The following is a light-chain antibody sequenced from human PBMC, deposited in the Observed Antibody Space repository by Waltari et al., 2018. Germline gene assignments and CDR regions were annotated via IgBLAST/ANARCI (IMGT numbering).Light chain of an antibody. V-gene: IGKV3-20*01. J-gene: IGKJ4*01. CDR1: QTINNNF. CDR3: QQYDGSILT. Sequence: IVLTQSPDTLCLSPGQRAPPSCRASQTINNNFLVWYQQKPGQAPRLLIHGASSRATGFPDRFSGSGSGTDFTLTISRLEPEDVAVYYCQQYDGSILTFGGGTKVEI. CDR2: GAS.